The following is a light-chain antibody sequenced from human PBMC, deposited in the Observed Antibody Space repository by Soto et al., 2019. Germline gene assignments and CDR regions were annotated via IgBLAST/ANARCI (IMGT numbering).Light chain of an antibody. CDR1: SSDIGGYNY. CDR2: EVS. CDR3: SSYAGTTSYV. V-gene: IGLV2-8*01. Sequence: QSARTHPPSASGSPGHSVTISCTGTSSDIGGYNYVSWYQQHPGKAPELMIYEVSKRPSGVPDRFSGSKSGNTASLTVSGLQAEDEADYYCSSYAGTTSYVF. J-gene: IGLJ1*01.